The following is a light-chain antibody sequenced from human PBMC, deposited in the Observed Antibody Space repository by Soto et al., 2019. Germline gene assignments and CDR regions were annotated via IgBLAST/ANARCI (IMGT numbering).Light chain of an antibody. V-gene: IGKV3-15*01. J-gene: IGKJ1*01. CDR2: GAS. CDR3: QQYDNWPPWT. CDR1: QSISSN. Sequence: EVVMTQSPATLSVSPGERATLSCRASQSISSNFAWYQQKPGQAPRLLIYGASTRASGISARFSGSGSGTDFTLPISSLQSEDFAVYYCQQYDNWPPWTFGQGTKVEIK.